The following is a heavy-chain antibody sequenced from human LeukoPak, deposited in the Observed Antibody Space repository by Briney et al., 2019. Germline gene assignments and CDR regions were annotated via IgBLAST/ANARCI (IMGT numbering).Heavy chain of an antibody. V-gene: IGHV3-9*01. J-gene: IGHJ4*02. D-gene: IGHD6-19*01. Sequence: GGSLRLSCAASGFTFDDYAMHWVRQAPGKGLEWVSGISWNSGSIDYADSVKGRFTISRDNAKNSLYLQMNSLRAEDTALYYCAKGTQRYSSGWHRNYCFDYWGQGTLVTVSS. CDR1: GFTFDDYA. CDR2: ISWNSGSI. CDR3: AKGTQRYSSGWHRNYCFDY.